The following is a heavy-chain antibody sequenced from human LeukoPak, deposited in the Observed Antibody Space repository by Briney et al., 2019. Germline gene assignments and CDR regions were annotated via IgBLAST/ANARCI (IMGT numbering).Heavy chain of an antibody. CDR2: ICPDGTVT. CDR1: GFTFSTYC. Sequence: GGSLRLSCAASGFTFSTYCMHWVRQAPGKGPMWVSRICPDGTVTNYADSVKARFIISRDNARNTVCLQMNSLRVEDTAVYYCVRDFRSADYWGQGTLVTVSS. J-gene: IGHJ4*02. CDR3: VRDFRSADY. V-gene: IGHV3-74*01.